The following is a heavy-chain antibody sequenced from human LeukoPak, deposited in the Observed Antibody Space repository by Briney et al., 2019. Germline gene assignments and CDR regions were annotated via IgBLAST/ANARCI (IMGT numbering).Heavy chain of an antibody. D-gene: IGHD3-3*01. CDR2: IYYRGST. Sequence: SETLSLTCAVYGGSFSGYYWSWIRQPPGKGLEWIGYIYYRGSTNYNPSLKSRVTISVDTSKNQFSLKLSSVTAADTAVYYCARVHANYDFWGYAFDIWGQGTMVTVSS. CDR3: ARVHANYDFWGYAFDI. CDR1: GGSFSGYY. J-gene: IGHJ3*02. V-gene: IGHV4-59*01.